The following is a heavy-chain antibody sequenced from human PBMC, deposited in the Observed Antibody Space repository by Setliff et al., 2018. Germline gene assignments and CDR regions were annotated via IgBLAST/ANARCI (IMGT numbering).Heavy chain of an antibody. CDR3: AGVSRTIVGARGFDY. CDR2: IIPIFGTA. J-gene: IGHJ4*02. CDR1: GGTFSSYG. V-gene: IGHV1-69*13. Sequence: SVKVSCKASGGTFSSYGISWVRQAPGQGLGWMGGIIPIFGTANYVQKFQGRVTITADESTSTDYMELSSLRSEDTAVYYCAGVSRTIVGARGFDYWGQGTLVTVSS. D-gene: IGHD1-26*01.